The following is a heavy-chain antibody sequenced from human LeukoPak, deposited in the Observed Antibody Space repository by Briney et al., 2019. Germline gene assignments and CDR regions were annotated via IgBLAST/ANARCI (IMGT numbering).Heavy chain of an antibody. CDR3: AILPWALRYSYGRDYYYYYMDV. D-gene: IGHD5-18*01. V-gene: IGHV1-8*03. CDR2: MNPNSGNT. Sequence: GASVKVSCKPSGYTFTDFNIHWLRQAPGQGLEWMGWMNPNSGNTGYAQKFQGRVTITRNTSISTAYMELSSLRSEDTAVYYCAILPWALRYSYGRDYYYYYMDVWGKGTTVTVSS. CDR1: GYTFTDFN. J-gene: IGHJ6*03.